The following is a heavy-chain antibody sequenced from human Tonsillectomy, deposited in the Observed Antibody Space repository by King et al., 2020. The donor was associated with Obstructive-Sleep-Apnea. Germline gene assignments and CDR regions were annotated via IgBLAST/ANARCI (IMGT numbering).Heavy chain of an antibody. CDR2: IYYSGST. CDR1: GGSISSYY. J-gene: IGHJ4*02. D-gene: IGHD1-26*01. CDR3: ARLGIVGATRYFDY. V-gene: IGHV4-59*08. Sequence: QLQESGPGLVKPSETLSLTCTVSGGSISSYYWSWIRQPPGKGLEWIGYIYYSGSTNYNPSLKSRVTISVDTSKNQFSLKLSSVTAADTAVYYCARLGIVGATRYFDYWGQGTLVTVSS.